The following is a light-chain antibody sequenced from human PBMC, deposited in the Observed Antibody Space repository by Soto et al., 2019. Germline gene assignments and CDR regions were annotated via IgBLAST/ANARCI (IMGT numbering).Light chain of an antibody. CDR3: QQYNSYPGT. CDR2: KAP. CDR1: QSISSW. Sequence: DIQLTQSPSTLSTSVGDRVTITCRASQSISSWLAWYQQKPGKAPKLLIYKAPSLESGVPSRFSGSGSGTEFTLTISSLQPDDFATYYCQQYNSYPGTFGQGTKV. J-gene: IGKJ1*01. V-gene: IGKV1-5*03.